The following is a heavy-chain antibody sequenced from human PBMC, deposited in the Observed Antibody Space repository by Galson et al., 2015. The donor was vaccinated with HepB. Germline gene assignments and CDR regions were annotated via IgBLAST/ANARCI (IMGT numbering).Heavy chain of an antibody. CDR2: ISYDGSNK. J-gene: IGHJ4*02. V-gene: IGHV3-30*18. CDR3: AKSTGPLEVLRFLEWFSHLDY. Sequence: SLRLSCAASGFTFSSYGMHWVRQAPGKGLEWEAVISYDGSNKYYADSVKGRFTISRDNSKNTLYLQMNSLRAEDTAVYYCAKSTGPLEVLRFLEWFSHLDYWGQGTLVTVSS. D-gene: IGHD3-3*01. CDR1: GFTFSSYG.